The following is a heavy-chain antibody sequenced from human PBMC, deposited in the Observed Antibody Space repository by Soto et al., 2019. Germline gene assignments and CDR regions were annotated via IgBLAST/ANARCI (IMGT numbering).Heavy chain of an antibody. CDR1: GYTFTSYA. D-gene: IGHD3-3*01. V-gene: IGHV1-3*01. CDR2: INAGNGNT. CDR3: AMNFGVGAASDY. Sequence: QVQLVQSGAEVKKPGASVKVSCKASGYTFTSYAMHWVRQAPGQRLEWMGWINAGNGNTKYSQKFQGRVTITRDTSASTAYKEVSSRRFEDSGVYYCAMNFGVGAASDYWGQGTLVTVSS. J-gene: IGHJ4*02.